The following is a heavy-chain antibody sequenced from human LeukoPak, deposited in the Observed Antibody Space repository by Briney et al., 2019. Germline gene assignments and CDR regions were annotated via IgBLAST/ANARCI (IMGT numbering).Heavy chain of an antibody. CDR3: AKVLGRGIGDYETH. V-gene: IGHV3-23*01. Sequence: GGSLRLSCAASGFTFSSYGMSWVRQAPGKGLEWVSAISGSGGSTYYADSVKGRFTISRDNSKNTLYLQMNSLRAEDTAVYYCAKVLGRGIGDYETHWGQGTLVTVSS. CDR2: ISGSGGST. J-gene: IGHJ4*02. CDR1: GFTFSSYG. D-gene: IGHD4-17*01.